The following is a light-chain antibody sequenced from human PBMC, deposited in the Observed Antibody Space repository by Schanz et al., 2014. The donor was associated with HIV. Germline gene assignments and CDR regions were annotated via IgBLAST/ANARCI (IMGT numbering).Light chain of an antibody. CDR3: AAWDGSLKVWV. CDR2: ANN. Sequence: QSVLTQPPSASGTPGQRVTISCSGSSSNVGSNTVNWYQHLPGTAPQLLMYANNQRASGVPDRFSGSGSGTSASLAITGLRSEDEADYYCAAWDGSLKVWVFGGGTKVTVL. J-gene: IGLJ3*02. V-gene: IGLV1-44*01. CDR1: SSNVGSNT.